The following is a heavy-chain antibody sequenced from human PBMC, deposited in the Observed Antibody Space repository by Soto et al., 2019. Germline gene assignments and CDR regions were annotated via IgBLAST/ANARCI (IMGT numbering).Heavy chain of an antibody. Sequence: EVQLVESGGGLVQPGGSLRLSCAASGFTFSSYSMNWVRQAPGKGLEWVSYISSSSSTIYYADSVKGRFTISRDNAKNSLYLQMNSLRDEDTAVYYCARGGWGALIAARLWGPPLSYDYWGQGTLVTVSS. CDR1: GFTFSSYS. CDR2: ISSSSSTI. D-gene: IGHD6-6*01. CDR3: ARGGWGALIAARLWGPPLSYDY. V-gene: IGHV3-48*02. J-gene: IGHJ4*02.